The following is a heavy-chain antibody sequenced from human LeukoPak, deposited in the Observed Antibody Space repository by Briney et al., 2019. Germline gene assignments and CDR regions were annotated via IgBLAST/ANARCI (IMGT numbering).Heavy chain of an antibody. J-gene: IGHJ4*02. V-gene: IGHV3-23*01. CDR2: ISGSGGST. Sequence: GGSLRLSCAASGFTFSSYAMSWVRQAPGKGLEWVSAISGSGGSTYYADSVKGRFTISRDNSKNTLYLQMNSLRAEDTAVYYCARESGGSGSFRPLDYWGQGTLVTVSS. D-gene: IGHD6-19*01. CDR1: GFTFSSYA. CDR3: ARESGGSGSFRPLDY.